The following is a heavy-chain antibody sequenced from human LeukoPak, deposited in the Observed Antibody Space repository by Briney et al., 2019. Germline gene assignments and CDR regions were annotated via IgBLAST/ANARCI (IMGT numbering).Heavy chain of an antibody. Sequence: ASVKVSCKASGYTFTSYYMHWVRQAPGQGLEWMGIINPSGGSTSYAQEFQGRVTMTRDMSTSTVYMEVSSLRSEDTAVYYCARERTVDTAMVTVSDYWGQGTLVTVFS. D-gene: IGHD5-18*01. V-gene: IGHV1-46*01. CDR1: GYTFTSYY. J-gene: IGHJ4*02. CDR3: ARERTVDTAMVTVSDY. CDR2: INPSGGST.